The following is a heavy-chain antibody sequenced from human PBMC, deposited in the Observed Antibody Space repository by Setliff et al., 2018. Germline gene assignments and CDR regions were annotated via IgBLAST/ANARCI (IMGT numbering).Heavy chain of an antibody. Sequence: SVKVSCKASGGTFSSYGISGVRAAPGQGLEWMGGTIPMFGTTNYARKFQGRVTIITDESTSTAYMQLSSRGSEDAAVYYCGREGVDSRSSTDYRYYLDVWGKGTTVTVSS. CDR2: TIPMFGTT. CDR3: GREGVDSRSSTDYRYYLDV. J-gene: IGHJ6*03. V-gene: IGHV1-69*05. D-gene: IGHD3-22*01. CDR1: GGTFSSYG.